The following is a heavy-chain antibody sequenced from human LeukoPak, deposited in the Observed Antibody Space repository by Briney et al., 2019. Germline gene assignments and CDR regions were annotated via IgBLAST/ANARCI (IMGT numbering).Heavy chain of an antibody. CDR2: IDWDDDK. D-gene: IGHD3-3*01. V-gene: IGHV2-70*04. CDR1: GFSLSTSGMR. Sequence: GHTLVNPTQTLTLTCAFSGFSLSTSGMRVSWIRQPPGKALEWLARIDWDDDKFYSTSLNARLTISKDTSKNQVVLTMTKLDPMDTGTYYCARIKQGFGYFFDFWGQGTPVTVSS. J-gene: IGHJ4*02. CDR3: ARIKQGFGYFFDF.